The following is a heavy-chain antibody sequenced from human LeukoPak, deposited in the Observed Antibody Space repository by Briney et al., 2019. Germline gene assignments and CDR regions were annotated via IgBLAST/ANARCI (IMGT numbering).Heavy chain of an antibody. J-gene: IGHJ6*02. D-gene: IGHD6-13*01. CDR2: IYSGGST. Sequence: GGSLRLSCAASGFTVSSNYMSWVRQAPGKGLEWVSVIYSGGSTYCADSVKGRFTISRDNSKNTLYLQMNSLRAEDTAVYYCARGIAAAPYYYYGMDVWGQGTTVTVSS. CDR3: ARGIAAAPYYYYGMDV. V-gene: IGHV3-66*01. CDR1: GFTVSSNY.